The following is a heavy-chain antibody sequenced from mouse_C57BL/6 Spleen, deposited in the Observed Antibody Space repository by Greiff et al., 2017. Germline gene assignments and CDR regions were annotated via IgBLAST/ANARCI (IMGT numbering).Heavy chain of an antibody. CDR2: ISSGGSYT. CDR1: GFTFSSYG. J-gene: IGHJ3*01. D-gene: IGHD2-5*01. Sequence: EVKLQESGGDLVKPGGSLKLSCAASGFTFSSYGMSWVRQTPDKRLEWVATISSGGSYTYYPDSVKGRFTISRDNAKNTLYLQMSSLKSEDTAMYYCARQGYSNSFAYWGQGTLVTVSA. V-gene: IGHV5-6*01. CDR3: ARQGYSNSFAY.